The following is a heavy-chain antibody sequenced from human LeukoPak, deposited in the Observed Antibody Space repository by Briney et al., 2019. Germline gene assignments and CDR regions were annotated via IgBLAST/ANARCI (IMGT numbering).Heavy chain of an antibody. CDR1: GYTFTSYD. CDR2: MNPNSGNT. V-gene: IGHV1-8*01. J-gene: IGHJ6*02. D-gene: IGHD2-2*01. Sequence: ASVKVSCKASGYTFTSYDINWVRQATGQGLEWMGWMNPNSGNTGYAQKFQGRVTMTRNTSISTAYMELSSLRSEDTAVYYCAMNNCSSTSCYYYYYGMDVWGQGTTVTVSS. CDR3: AMNNCSSTSCYYYYYGMDV.